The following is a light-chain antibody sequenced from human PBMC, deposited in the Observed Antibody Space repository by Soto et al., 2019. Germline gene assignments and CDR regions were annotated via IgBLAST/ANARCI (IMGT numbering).Light chain of an antibody. CDR1: EGISPY. Sequence: IQLTQSPSSLSASVGDRVAITCRASEGISPYLAWYQEKPGKVPKILIDTASTLQNGVPPRFRGSGSGTDFTLTISSLQPEDFATYYCLQLKRYPLTFGGGTRVEIK. CDR2: TAS. CDR3: LQLKRYPLT. V-gene: IGKV1-9*01. J-gene: IGKJ4*02.